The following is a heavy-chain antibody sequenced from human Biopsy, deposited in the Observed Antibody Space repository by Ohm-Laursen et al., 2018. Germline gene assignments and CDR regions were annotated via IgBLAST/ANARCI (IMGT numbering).Heavy chain of an antibody. CDR3: ARLGNFWNAEDGLDL. V-gene: IGHV4-59*08. J-gene: IGHJ3*01. CDR2: ASYSGYT. Sequence: SDTLSLTWTVSDDSIRNFYWTWIRQPPGQGLEWIGHASYSGYTNYNPSLKSRVTISVATSKNHFSLNLRSVTAANTAVYSCARLGNFWNAEDGLDLWGLGTMVTVSS. D-gene: IGHD3-3*01. CDR1: DDSIRNFY.